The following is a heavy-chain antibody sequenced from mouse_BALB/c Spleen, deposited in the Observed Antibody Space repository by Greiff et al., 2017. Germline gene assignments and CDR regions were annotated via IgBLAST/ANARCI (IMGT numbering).Heavy chain of an antibody. CDR1: GFSLTSYG. D-gene: IGHD1-1*01. V-gene: IGHV2-9*02. CDR3: ARDLRTFAY. J-gene: IGHJ3*01. CDR2: IWAGGST. Sequence: QVQLQESGPGLVAPSQTLSLTCTVSGFSLTSYGVHWVRQPPGKGLEWLGVIWAGGSTNYNSALMSRLSISKDNSKSQVFLKMNSLHTDDTAMYCCARDLRTFAYWGQGTLVTVSA.